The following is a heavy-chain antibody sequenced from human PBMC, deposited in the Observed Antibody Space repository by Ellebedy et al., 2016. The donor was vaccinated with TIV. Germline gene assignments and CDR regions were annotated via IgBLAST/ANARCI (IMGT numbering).Heavy chain of an antibody. J-gene: IGHJ6*02. D-gene: IGHD5-24*01. CDR2: IIPIFGTA. Sequence: SVKVSXKASGGTFSSYAISWVRQAPGQGLEWMGGIIPIFGTANYAQKFQGRVTITADESTSTAYMELSSLRSEDTAVYYCASGMVMYRDGYNGSYYYYGMDVWGQGTTVTVS. CDR1: GGTFSSYA. V-gene: IGHV1-69*13. CDR3: ASGMVMYRDGYNGSYYYYGMDV.